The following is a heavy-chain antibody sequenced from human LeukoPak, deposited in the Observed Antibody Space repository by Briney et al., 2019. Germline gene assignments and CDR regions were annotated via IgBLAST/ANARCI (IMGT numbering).Heavy chain of an antibody. D-gene: IGHD5-18*01. CDR2: IFSGGTT. J-gene: IGHJ4*02. Sequence: TGGSLRLSCAASGSTVSSNYMSWVRQAPGKGLEWVSVIFSGGTTYYADSVKGRFTISRHNSENTLYLQMNSLRGEDTAVYYCARGVLGYSYGFDYWGQGTLVTVSS. CDR1: GSTVSSNY. V-gene: IGHV3-53*04. CDR3: ARGVLGYSYGFDY.